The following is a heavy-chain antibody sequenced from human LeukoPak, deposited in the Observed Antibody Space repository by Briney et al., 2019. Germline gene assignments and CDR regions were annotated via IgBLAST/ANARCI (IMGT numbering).Heavy chain of an antibody. CDR3: ARRAAAAFPDY. V-gene: IGHV3-33*01. Sequence: GTSLRLSCVASGFTFSMYGMHWVRQAPGKGLEWMAVIWFDGTNIYYGDSVGGRFTISRDNSRNTLYLQMTSLRAEDTAIYYCARRAAAAFPDYWGQGTLVTVSS. D-gene: IGHD2-15*01. CDR2: IWFDGTNI. CDR1: GFTFSMYG. J-gene: IGHJ4*02.